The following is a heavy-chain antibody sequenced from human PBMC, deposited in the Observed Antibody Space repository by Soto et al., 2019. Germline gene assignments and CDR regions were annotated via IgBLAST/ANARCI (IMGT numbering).Heavy chain of an antibody. J-gene: IGHJ5*02. CDR2: ISSSSSYI. D-gene: IGHD3-22*01. Sequence: PGGSLRLSCAASGFTFSSYSMNWVRQAPGKGLEWVSSISSSSSYIYYADSVKGRFTISRDNAKNSLYPQMNSLRAEDTAVYYCARELQYYYDSSGYFPWGQGTLVTVSS. CDR3: ARELQYYYDSSGYFP. CDR1: GFTFSSYS. V-gene: IGHV3-21*01.